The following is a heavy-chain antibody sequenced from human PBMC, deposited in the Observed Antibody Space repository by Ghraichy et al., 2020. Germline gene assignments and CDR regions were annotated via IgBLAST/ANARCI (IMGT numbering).Heavy chain of an antibody. J-gene: IGHJ6*02. V-gene: IGHV3-48*02. CDR3: FAAAAEYYYYGMDV. D-gene: IGHD6-13*01. Sequence: GSLRLSCAASGFPFSSYNMNWVRQAPGKGLEWISYISSSSATIYYADSVKGRFAISRDNARNALYLQMNSLRDEDTAVYYCFAAAAEYYYYGMDVWGQGTTVTVSS. CDR1: GFPFSSYN. CDR2: ISSSSATI.